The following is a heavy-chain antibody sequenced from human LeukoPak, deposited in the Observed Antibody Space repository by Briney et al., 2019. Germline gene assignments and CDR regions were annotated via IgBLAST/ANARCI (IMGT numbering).Heavy chain of an antibody. J-gene: IGHJ4*02. CDR2: IYYSGST. CDR3: ARRAGRSVYPFDY. CDR1: GGSISSYY. D-gene: IGHD3-3*01. V-gene: IGHV4-59*01. Sequence: SETLSLTCTVSGGSISSYYWSWIRQPPGKGLEWIGYIYYSGSTNYNPSLKSRVTISVDTSKNQFSLKLSSVTAADTAVYYCARRAGRSVYPFDYWGQGTLVTVSS.